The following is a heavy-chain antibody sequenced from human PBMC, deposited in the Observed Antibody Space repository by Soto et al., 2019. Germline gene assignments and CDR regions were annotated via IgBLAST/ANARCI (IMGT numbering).Heavy chain of an antibody. CDR2: IYHSGST. D-gene: IGHD6-13*01. CDR1: GGSISSSNW. Sequence: SETLSLTCAVSGGSISSSNWWSWVRQPPGKGLEWIGEIYHSGSTNYTPSLKSRLTISVDKSKNQFSLKLSSVTAADTAVYYCARCSKLAFDYWGQGTLVTVCS. V-gene: IGHV4-4*02. J-gene: IGHJ4*02. CDR3: ARCSKLAFDY.